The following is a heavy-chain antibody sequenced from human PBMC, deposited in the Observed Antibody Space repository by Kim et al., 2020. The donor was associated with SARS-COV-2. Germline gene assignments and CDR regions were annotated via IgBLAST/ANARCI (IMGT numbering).Heavy chain of an antibody. CDR1: GFAFTSYA. CDR2: VSGGGDST. J-gene: IGHJ4*02. V-gene: IGHV3-23*01. CDR3: AKDGLLDAAGRFDY. D-gene: IGHD6-13*01. Sequence: GGSLRLSCAASGFAFTSYAMSWVRQAPGKGLEWVSAVSGGGDSTYYADSVKGRFTISRDNSKNTLYLQMNSLRDEDAAVYYCAKDGLLDAAGRFDYWGQGTLVTVSS.